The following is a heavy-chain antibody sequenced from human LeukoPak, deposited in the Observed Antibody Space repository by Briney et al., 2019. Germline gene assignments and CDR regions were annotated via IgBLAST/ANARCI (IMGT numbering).Heavy chain of an antibody. CDR1: GFTFSSYW. CDR2: INSDGSST. J-gene: IGHJ4*02. V-gene: IGHV3-74*01. D-gene: IGHD1-26*01. CDR3: ARDTHWEPGDY. Sequence: GGSLRLSCAASGFTFSSYWMHWVRQAPGKGLVWVSRINSDGSSTSYADSVKGRFTISRDNAKNSLYLQMNSLRAEDTAVYYCARDTHWEPGDYWGQGTLVTVSS.